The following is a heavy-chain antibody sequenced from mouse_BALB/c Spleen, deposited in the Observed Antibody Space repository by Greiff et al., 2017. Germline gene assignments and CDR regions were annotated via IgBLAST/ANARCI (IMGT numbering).Heavy chain of an antibody. Sequence: VQLQQSGPELVKPGASVKMSCKASGYTFTSYVMHWVKQKPGQGLEWIGYINPYNDGTKYNEKFKGKATLTSDKSSSTAYMELSSLTSEDSAVYYCARTTVVATRAMDYWGQGTSVTVSS. CDR1: GYTFTSYV. CDR2: INPYNDGT. CDR3: ARTTVVATRAMDY. D-gene: IGHD1-1*01. J-gene: IGHJ4*01. V-gene: IGHV1-14*01.